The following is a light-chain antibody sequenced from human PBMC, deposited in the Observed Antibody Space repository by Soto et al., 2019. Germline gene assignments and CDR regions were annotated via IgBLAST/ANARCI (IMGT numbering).Light chain of an antibody. J-gene: IGKJ1*01. V-gene: IGKV3-15*01. CDR1: QSVGNK. CDR2: DAS. Sequence: EILMTQSPATLAASPGERATLSCRASQSVGNKLAWYQQKPGQPPRLVMFDASIRATGVPARFSGGGSGTEFTLTISSLQSEDFALYYCQQYEKWPPTTFGQGTKVEIK. CDR3: QQYEKWPPTT.